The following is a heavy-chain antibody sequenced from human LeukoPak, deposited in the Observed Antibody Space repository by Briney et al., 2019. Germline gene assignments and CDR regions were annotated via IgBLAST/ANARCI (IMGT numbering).Heavy chain of an antibody. CDR1: GFTFSSYA. D-gene: IGHD3-22*01. J-gene: IGHJ4*02. Sequence: PGGSLRLSCAASGFTFSSYAMHWVRQAPGKGLDCVAVISYDGSNKYYADSVKGRFNISRDNSKNTLYLQMNSLRAEDTAVYYCARSHSSGYYGYWGQGALVTVSS. CDR2: ISYDGSNK. CDR3: ARSHSSGYYGY. V-gene: IGHV3-30-3*01.